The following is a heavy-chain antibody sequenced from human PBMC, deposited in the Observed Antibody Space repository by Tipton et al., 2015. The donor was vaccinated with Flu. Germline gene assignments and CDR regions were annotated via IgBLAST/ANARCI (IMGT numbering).Heavy chain of an antibody. Sequence: TLSLTCTVSGDSMRRDYFWGWIRQAPGKGLEWIGNIHYSGSPHYNPSLKSRVTISVDTSKNQFSLRVSSVTAADTAVYYCARSVNLVMVYGMSPGEWGQGTLVTVSS. D-gene: IGHD2-8*01. CDR2: IHYSGSP. V-gene: IGHV4-38-2*02. J-gene: IGHJ4*02. CDR3: ARSVNLVMVYGMSPGE. CDR1: GDSMRRDYF.